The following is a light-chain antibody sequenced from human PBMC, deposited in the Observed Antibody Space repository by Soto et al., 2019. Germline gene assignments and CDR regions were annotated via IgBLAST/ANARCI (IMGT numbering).Light chain of an antibody. J-gene: IGKJ4*01. CDR2: GAS. Sequence: EIVLTQSPGTLSLSPGERATLSCRASQSVSNTYLAWYQQKPGQAPRLLISGASSRATDIPERFSGSGSRPDFNLTISRQEPADFAVNDCQQHGTSPELTAGGGTRVEIK. CDR1: QSVSNTY. CDR3: QQHGTSPELT. V-gene: IGKV3-20*01.